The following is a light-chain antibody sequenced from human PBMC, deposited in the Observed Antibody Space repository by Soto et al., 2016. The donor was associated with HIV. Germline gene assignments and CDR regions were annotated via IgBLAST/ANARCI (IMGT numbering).Light chain of an antibody. CDR2: DDS. Sequence: SFVLTQPPSVSVAPGKTATITCGGNNVGSKTVHWYQQKPGQAPVVVVHDDSDRPSGIPERFSGSNSGNMATLTINRAEAGDEADYYCQVWDSSRDHVVFGRRDQADRP. J-gene: IGLJ2*01. CDR1: NVGSKT. CDR3: QVWDSSRDHVV. V-gene: IGLV3-21*03.